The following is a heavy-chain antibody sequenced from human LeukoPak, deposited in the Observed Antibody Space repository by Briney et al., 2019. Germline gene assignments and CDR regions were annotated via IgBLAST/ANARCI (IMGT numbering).Heavy chain of an antibody. D-gene: IGHD2-15*01. CDR2: ISNSGST. J-gene: IGHJ6*03. V-gene: IGHV4-59*11. CDR3: GRDALVGYFSYYYMDV. CDR1: GGAITSHY. Sequence: SETLSLTCTVSGGAITSHYWTWIRQSPVKGLEWIGDISNSGSTSYNPSLKSRVTVSIDTSKNQFSLKLSSVTAADTAVYYCGRDALVGYFSYYYMDVWGKGTTVTVSS.